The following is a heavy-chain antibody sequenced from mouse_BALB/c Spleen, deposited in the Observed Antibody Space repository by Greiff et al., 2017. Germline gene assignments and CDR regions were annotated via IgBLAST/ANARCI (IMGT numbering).Heavy chain of an antibody. CDR1: GFTFSSYA. CDR3: ARDLREEAWFAY. J-gene: IGHJ3*01. V-gene: IGHV5-9-4*01. CDR2: ISSGGSYT. Sequence: EEQGVESGGGLVKPGGSLKLSCAASGFTFSSYAMSWVRQSPEKRLEWVAEISSGGSYTYYPDTVTGRFTISRDNAKNTLYLEMSSLRSEDTAMYYCARDLREEAWFAYWGQGTLVTVSA.